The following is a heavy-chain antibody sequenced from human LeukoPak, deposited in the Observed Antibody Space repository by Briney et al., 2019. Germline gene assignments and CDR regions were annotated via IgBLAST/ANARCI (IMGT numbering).Heavy chain of an antibody. D-gene: IGHD6-13*01. J-gene: IGHJ4*02. CDR3: ARDHPAAGIIFDY. V-gene: IGHV3-7*01. Sequence: GGSLRLSCAASGFTFSTFAMIWVRQAPGKGLEWVANIKQDGSEKYYVDSVKGRFTISRDNAKNSLYLQMNSLRAEDTAVYYCARDHPAAGIIFDYWGQGTLVTVSS. CDR2: IKQDGSEK. CDR1: GFTFSTFA.